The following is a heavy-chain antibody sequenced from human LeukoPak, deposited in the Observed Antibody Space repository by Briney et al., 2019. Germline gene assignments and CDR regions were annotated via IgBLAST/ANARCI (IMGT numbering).Heavy chain of an antibody. Sequence: GGSLRLSCAASGFIFSSYWMSWVRQAPGKGLEWVANIKQDGSEKYYVDSVKGRFTISRDNAKNSLYLQMNSLRAEDTAVYYCARGNPGVIDYWGQGTLVTVSS. V-gene: IGHV3-7*05. CDR1: GFIFSSYW. D-gene: IGHD3-10*01. CDR3: ARGNPGVIDY. CDR2: IKQDGSEK. J-gene: IGHJ4*02.